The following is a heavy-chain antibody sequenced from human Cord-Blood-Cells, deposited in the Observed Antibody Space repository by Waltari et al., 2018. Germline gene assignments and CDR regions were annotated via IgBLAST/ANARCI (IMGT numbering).Heavy chain of an antibody. D-gene: IGHD6-13*01. J-gene: IGHJ5*02. Sequence: QVQLVQSGAEVKKPGASVKVSCKASGYTFTGYYMHWVRQAPGQGLEWMGWINPNSGSTNYAQKFQGRVTMTRDTSISTAYMELSRLRSDDTAVYYCARVGPYSSNGFDPWGQGTLVTVSS. CDR2: INPNSGST. CDR3: ARVGPYSSNGFDP. CDR1: GYTFTGYY. V-gene: IGHV1-2*02.